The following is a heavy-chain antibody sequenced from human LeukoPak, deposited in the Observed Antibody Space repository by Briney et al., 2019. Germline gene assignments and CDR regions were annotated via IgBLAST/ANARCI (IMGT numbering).Heavy chain of an antibody. J-gene: IGHJ3*02. CDR1: GFTFSSYR. V-gene: IGHV3-21*01. CDR3: ARAWYYYDSSGYYYWAFDI. D-gene: IGHD3-22*01. Sequence: PGGSLRLSCAASGFTFSSYRMNWVRQAPGKGLEWVSSISSSSSYIYYADSVKGRFTISRDNAKNSLYLQMNSLRAEDTAVYYCARAWYYYDSSGYYYWAFDIWGQGTMVTVSS. CDR2: ISSSSSYI.